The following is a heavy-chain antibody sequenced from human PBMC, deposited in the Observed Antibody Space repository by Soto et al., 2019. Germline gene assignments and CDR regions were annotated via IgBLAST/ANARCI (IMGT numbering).Heavy chain of an antibody. V-gene: IGHV4-59*01. CDR1: GGSISSYY. CDR2: IYYSGST. Sequence: SETLSLTCTVSGGSISSYYWSWIRQPPGKGLEWIGYIYYSGSTNYNPSLKSRVTISVDTSKSQFSLKLSSVTAADTAVYYCARGGYSGYDNWFDPWGQGTLVTVSS. D-gene: IGHD5-12*01. J-gene: IGHJ5*02. CDR3: ARGGYSGYDNWFDP.